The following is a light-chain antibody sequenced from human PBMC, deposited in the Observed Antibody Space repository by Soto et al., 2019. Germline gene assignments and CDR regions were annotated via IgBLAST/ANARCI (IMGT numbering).Light chain of an antibody. V-gene: IGKV1-5*03. CDR3: QQYNDYST. CDR2: KAS. CDR1: QTISSW. Sequence: DIPMTQSPSTLSASVGDRVTITCRASQTISSWLAWYQQKPGKAPKLLIYKASSLESGVPSRFSGSGSGTEFTLTIRSLQPDDFATYYCQQYNDYSTFGQGTKVEIK. J-gene: IGKJ1*01.